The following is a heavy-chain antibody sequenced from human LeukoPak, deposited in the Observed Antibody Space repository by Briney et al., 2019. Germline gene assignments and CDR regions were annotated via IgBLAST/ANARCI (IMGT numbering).Heavy chain of an antibody. J-gene: IGHJ3*02. Sequence: TGGSLRLSCAASGFTFSSYWMSWVRQAPGKGLEWVANIKQDGSEKFYVDSVKGRFTVSRDNAKNSLYLQMNSLRAEDTAVYYCARDADLGATITGAFDIWGQGTMVTVSS. CDR2: IKQDGSEK. CDR1: GFTFSSYW. CDR3: ARDADLGATITGAFDI. D-gene: IGHD5-24*01. V-gene: IGHV3-7*01.